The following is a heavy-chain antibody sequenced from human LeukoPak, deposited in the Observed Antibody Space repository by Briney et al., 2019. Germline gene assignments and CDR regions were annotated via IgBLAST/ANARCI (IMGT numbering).Heavy chain of an antibody. J-gene: IGHJ4*02. CDR3: TRGAGTSGGYWTSPPSHFDC. CDR1: GFTFDDYG. Sequence: GGSLRLSCAASGFTFDDYGMSWVRQAPGTGLEWVSVAHSGGTASYIDSVKGRFTVSRDSSENTLHLEINSLRPEDTAVYYCTRGAGTSGGYWTSPPSHFDCWGQGILVSVSS. CDR2: AHSGGTA. V-gene: IGHV3-66*01. D-gene: IGHD1-26*01.